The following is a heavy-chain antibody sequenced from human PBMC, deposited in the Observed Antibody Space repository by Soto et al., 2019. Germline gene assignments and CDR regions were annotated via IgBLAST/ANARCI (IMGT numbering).Heavy chain of an antibody. CDR1: GVSISSSNYY. D-gene: IGHD5-18*01. J-gene: IGHJ4*02. Sequence: SATLALTCTVSGVSISSSNYYWGWIRQPPGKGREWIGCIYYIGTTNYNPSLKSRVTISVDTSKNQFSLKLSSVTAADTAVYYCARAGTDRGYSYGYGGYFDYWGQGTLVTVS. CDR2: IYYIGTT. CDR3: ARAGTDRGYSYGYGGYFDY. V-gene: IGHV4-39*07.